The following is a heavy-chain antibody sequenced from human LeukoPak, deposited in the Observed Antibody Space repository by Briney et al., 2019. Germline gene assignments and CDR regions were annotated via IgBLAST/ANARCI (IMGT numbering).Heavy chain of an antibody. CDR2: IYYSGST. Sequence: SETLSLTCTVSGGSISSSSYYWGWLRQAPGKGLEWIGSIYYSGSTYYNPSFKSRVTISVDTSKTQFSLKLSSVTAADTAVYYCARSVEGYCSGGSCYSYYYYMDVWGKRTTVTVSS. J-gene: IGHJ6*03. CDR1: GGSISSSSYY. D-gene: IGHD2-15*01. CDR3: ARSVEGYCSGGSCYSYYYYMDV. V-gene: IGHV4-39*07.